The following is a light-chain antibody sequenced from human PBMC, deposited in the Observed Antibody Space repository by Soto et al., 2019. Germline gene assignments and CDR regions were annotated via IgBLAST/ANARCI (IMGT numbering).Light chain of an antibody. J-gene: IGKJ4*01. CDR2: DVS. CDR3: QQRSSWPLT. Sequence: EIVLTQSPATLSLSPGERATLSCRASQSVRTYLAWYQQKPGQAPRLLIHDVSDRATGIPARFSGSGSGTDFTLTISSLEPEDFSVYYCQQRSSWPLTCGGGTKGDIK. V-gene: IGKV3-11*01. CDR1: QSVRTY.